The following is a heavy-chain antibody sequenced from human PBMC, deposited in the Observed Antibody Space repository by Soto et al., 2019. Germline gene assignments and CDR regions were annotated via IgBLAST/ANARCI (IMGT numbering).Heavy chain of an antibody. J-gene: IGHJ4*02. CDR2: ITDSGDTT. Sequence: GGSLRLSCTASGFTFKNYGMNWVRQAPGKGLEWVSIITDSGDTTYYADSVKGRFAISRDNSKNTLYLQMNGLRAEDTAVYYCAKGGHYYNGSPVDFDFWGPGTLVTVSS. D-gene: IGHD3-22*01. CDR3: AKGGHYYNGSPVDFDF. V-gene: IGHV3-23*01. CDR1: GFTFKNYG.